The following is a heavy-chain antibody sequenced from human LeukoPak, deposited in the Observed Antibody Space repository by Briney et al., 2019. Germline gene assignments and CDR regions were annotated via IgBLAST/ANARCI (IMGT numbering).Heavy chain of an antibody. D-gene: IGHD3-3*01. V-gene: IGHV4-34*01. J-gene: IGHJ4*02. CDR1: GGSFSGYY. CDR3: ARGFWSGYFY. CDR2: INHSGST. Sequence: PSETLSLTCAVYGGSFSGYYWSWIRQPPGKGLEWIGEINHSGSTNYNPSLKSRVIISVDTSKNQFSLKLSSVTAADTAVYYCARGFWSGYFYWGQGTLVTVSS.